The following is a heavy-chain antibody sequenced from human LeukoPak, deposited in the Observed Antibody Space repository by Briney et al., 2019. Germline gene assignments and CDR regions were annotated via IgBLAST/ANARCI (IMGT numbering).Heavy chain of an antibody. Sequence: GGSLRLSCAASGFTFSSYWMHWVRQAPGKGLVWVSRVNNDGSSTSYADSVKGRFTISRDNAKNTLYLQMNSLRAEDTAVYYCARARYSYCSSTSCYAFDYWDQGTLVTVSS. CDR1: GFTFSSYW. D-gene: IGHD2-2*01. V-gene: IGHV3-74*01. CDR2: VNNDGSST. CDR3: ARARYSYCSSTSCYAFDY. J-gene: IGHJ4*02.